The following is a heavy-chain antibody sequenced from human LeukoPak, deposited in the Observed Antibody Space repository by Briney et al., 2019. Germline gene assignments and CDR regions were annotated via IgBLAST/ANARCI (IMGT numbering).Heavy chain of an antibody. CDR3: ARGGSRLMNWFDP. CDR2: INPNSGGT. J-gene: IGHJ5*02. Sequence: ASVKVSCKASGYTFTGYYMHWVRQAPRQGLEWMGWINPNSGGTNYAQKFQGRVTMTRDTSISTAYMELSRLRSDDTAVYYCARGGSRLMNWFDPWGQGTLVTVSS. CDR1: GYTFTGYY. D-gene: IGHD3-16*01. V-gene: IGHV1-2*02.